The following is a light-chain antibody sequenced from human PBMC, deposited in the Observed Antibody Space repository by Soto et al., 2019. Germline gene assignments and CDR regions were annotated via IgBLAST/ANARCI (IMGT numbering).Light chain of an antibody. CDR3: AAWDDSLNGVV. CDR1: SSNIGSNY. V-gene: IGLV1-44*01. CDR2: DNN. J-gene: IGLJ2*01. Sequence: QSVLTQPPSVSAAPGQRVTISCSGSSSNIGSNYVSWYQQLPGAAPKLLIYDNNQRPSGVPDRFSGSKSGTSASLAISGLQSEDEADYYCAAWDDSLNGVVFGGGTKLTVL.